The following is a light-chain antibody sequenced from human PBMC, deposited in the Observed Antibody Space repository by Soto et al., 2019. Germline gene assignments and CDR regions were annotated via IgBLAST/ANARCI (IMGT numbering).Light chain of an antibody. V-gene: IGKV3-20*01. CDR3: QQHGTSPELT. Sequence: EIVLTQSPGTLYLSPGERATLSCRASQSVSNTYLAWYQQKPGQAPRLLISGASSRATGIPDRFSGSGSGTDFSLTISRLEPEDFAVYYCQQHGTSPELTFGGGTRVEIK. J-gene: IGKJ4*01. CDR1: QSVSNTY. CDR2: GAS.